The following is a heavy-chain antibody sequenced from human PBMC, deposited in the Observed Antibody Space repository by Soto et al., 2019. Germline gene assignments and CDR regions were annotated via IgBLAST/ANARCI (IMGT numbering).Heavy chain of an antibody. Sequence: PSETLSLTCTVAGGSISNGAYHWSWIRQPPGKGLEWIGYIYYSGSTNYNPSLKSRVTISVDTSKNQFSLKLSSVTAADTAVYYCARDSSRGTHLSGSYYYYYYGMDVWGQGTTVTV. D-gene: IGHD3-10*01. CDR3: ARDSSRGTHLSGSYYYYYYGMDV. V-gene: IGHV4-61*08. CDR1: GGSISNGAYH. J-gene: IGHJ6*02. CDR2: IYYSGST.